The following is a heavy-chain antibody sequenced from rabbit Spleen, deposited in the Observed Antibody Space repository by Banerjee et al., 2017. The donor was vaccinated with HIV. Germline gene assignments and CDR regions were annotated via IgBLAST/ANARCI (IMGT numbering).Heavy chain of an antibody. CDR3: ARDAATSFSSYGMDL. Sequence: QSLEESGGGLVQPEGSLTLTCSTSGFSFSSGYYMCWVRQAPGKGLEWIACIYDGSSDSSHYASWVNGRFTISSDNAQNTVDLQMSGLTAADTATYFCARDAATSFSSYGMDLWGQGTLVTVS. J-gene: IGHJ6*01. CDR2: IYDGSSDSS. CDR1: GFSFSSGYY. V-gene: IGHV1S40*01. D-gene: IGHD8-1*01.